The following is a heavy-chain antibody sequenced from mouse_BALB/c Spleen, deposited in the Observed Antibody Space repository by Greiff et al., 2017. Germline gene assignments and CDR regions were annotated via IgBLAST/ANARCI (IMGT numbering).Heavy chain of an antibody. CDR2: ISSGGGST. CDR3: ARHPYGRGGFAY. D-gene: IGHD2-10*02. CDR1: GFAFSSYD. J-gene: IGHJ3*01. V-gene: IGHV5-12-1*01. Sequence: VQRVESGGGLVKPGGSLKLSCAASGFAFSSYDMSWVRQTPEKRLEWVAYISSGGGSTYYPDTVKGRFTISRDNAKNTLYLQMSSLKSEDTAMYYCARHPYGRGGFAYWGQGTLVTVSA.